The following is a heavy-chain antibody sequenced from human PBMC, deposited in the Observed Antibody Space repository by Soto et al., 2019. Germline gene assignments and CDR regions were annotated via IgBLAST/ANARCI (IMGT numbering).Heavy chain of an antibody. J-gene: IGHJ4*02. CDR3: AKIPISRFNGDFDY. Sequence: EVQLLESGGGLVQPGGSLRLSCAASGFTFSSHAMSWVRQAPGKGLEWVSGISDSGGSTYYADSVKGRVTISRDNSKNTLFLQMNSLRAEDTAVYYCAKIPISRFNGDFDYWGQGTLVTVSS. V-gene: IGHV3-23*01. D-gene: IGHD2-8*01. CDR1: GFTFSSHA. CDR2: ISDSGGST.